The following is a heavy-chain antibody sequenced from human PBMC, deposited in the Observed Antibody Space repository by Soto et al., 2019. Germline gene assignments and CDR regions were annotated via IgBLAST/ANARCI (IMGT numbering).Heavy chain of an antibody. CDR3: ARDQSLEYSSSNWFDP. V-gene: IGHV1-69*01. J-gene: IGHJ5*02. CDR1: GGTFSSYA. D-gene: IGHD6-6*01. Sequence: QVQLVQSGAEVKKPGSSVKVSCKASGGTFSSYAISWVRQAPGQGLEWMGGIIPIFGTANYAQKFQGRVTITADESTSTAYMELSSLRSEDTAVYYCARDQSLEYSSSNWFDPWGQGPLVTVSS. CDR2: IIPIFGTA.